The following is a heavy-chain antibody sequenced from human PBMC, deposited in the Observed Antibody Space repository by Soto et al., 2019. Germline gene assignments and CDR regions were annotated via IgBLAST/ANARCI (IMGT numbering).Heavy chain of an antibody. V-gene: IGHV3-33*01. CDR1: GFTFSSYG. D-gene: IGHD3-22*01. Sequence: XGSLRLSCAASGFTFSSYGMHWVRQAAGKGLEWVAVIWYDGSNKYYADSVKGRFTISRDNSKNTLYLQMNSLRAEDTAVYYCARGRDITMIDGMDVWGQGTTVTVSS. CDR3: ARGRDITMIDGMDV. CDR2: IWYDGSNK. J-gene: IGHJ6*02.